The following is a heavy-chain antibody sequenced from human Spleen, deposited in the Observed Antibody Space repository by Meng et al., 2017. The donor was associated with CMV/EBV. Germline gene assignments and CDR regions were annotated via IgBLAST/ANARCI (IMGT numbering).Heavy chain of an antibody. Sequence: GSLRLSCTVSGGSISSSSYYWGWIRQPPGKGLEWIGSIYYSGSTYYNPSLKSRLTISVDTSKNQFSLKLTSVTAADTAIYYCARDGGSITIFWDWGQGTLVTVSS. CDR1: GGSISSSSYY. V-gene: IGHV4-39*07. J-gene: IGHJ4*02. CDR3: ARDGGSITIFWD. CDR2: IYYSGST. D-gene: IGHD3-9*01.